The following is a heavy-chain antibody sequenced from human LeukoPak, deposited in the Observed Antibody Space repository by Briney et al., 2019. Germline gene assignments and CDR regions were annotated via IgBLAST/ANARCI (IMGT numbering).Heavy chain of an antibody. CDR1: GFTFSSSA. Sequence: GGSLRLSCTASGFTFSSSAMSWVRKVPGKGLEWVSGISASGGSTYYADSVRGRFTLSRDNAKNTLYLQMDSLRAEDTAVYYCAKDSRDWTYFDFWGQGTLLTVS. CDR2: ISASGGST. D-gene: IGHD3/OR15-3a*01. J-gene: IGHJ4*02. CDR3: AKDSRDWTYFDF. V-gene: IGHV3-23*01.